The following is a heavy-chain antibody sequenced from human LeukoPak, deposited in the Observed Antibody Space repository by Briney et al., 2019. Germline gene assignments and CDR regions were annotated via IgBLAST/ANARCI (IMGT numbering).Heavy chain of an antibody. J-gene: IGHJ5*02. CDR1: GFTFNDYY. Sequence: GGSLRLACAASGFTFNDYYMSWIRQAPGKGLEWLSYINIGGTNTQYADSMKGRFSISRDNAKKSLYLEMNNLRAEDTAVYYCATDGAGFDTWGQGVLVTVSS. CDR2: INIGGTNT. CDR3: ATDGAGFDT. V-gene: IGHV3-11*01.